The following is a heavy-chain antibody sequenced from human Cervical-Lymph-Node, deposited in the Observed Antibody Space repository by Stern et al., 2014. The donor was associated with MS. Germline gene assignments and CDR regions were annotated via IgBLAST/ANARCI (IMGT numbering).Heavy chain of an antibody. CDR2: SYPVYADT. Sequence: VQLVQSGAEVKKPGESLKISCKGSGYSFTSYWIGWVRQMPGKGLEWMGISYPVYADTRHGPTFQGPVTVSADKSVSTAYLQWSSLKASDTAMYYCASQMATAIQGLDYWGQGTLVTVSS. CDR1: GYSFTSYW. J-gene: IGHJ4*02. D-gene: IGHD5-24*01. V-gene: IGHV5-51*01. CDR3: ASQMATAIQGLDY.